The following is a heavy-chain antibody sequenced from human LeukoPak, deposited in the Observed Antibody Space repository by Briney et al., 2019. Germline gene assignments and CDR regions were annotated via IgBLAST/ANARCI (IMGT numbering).Heavy chain of an antibody. CDR2: IYYSGST. CDR3: ARWSYYDSSGYSYYGMDV. Sequence: SETLSLTCTVSGGSISSYYWSWIRQPPGKGLEWIGYIYYSGSTNYNPSLKSRVTIPVDTSKNQFSLKLSSVTAADTAVYYCARWSYYDSSGYSYYGMDVWGQGTTVTVSS. J-gene: IGHJ6*02. CDR1: GGSISSYY. D-gene: IGHD3-22*01. V-gene: IGHV4-59*08.